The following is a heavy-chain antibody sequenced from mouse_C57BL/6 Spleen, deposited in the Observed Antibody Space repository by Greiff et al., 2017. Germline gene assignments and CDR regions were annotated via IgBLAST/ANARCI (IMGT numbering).Heavy chain of an antibody. D-gene: IGHD2-4*01. J-gene: IGHJ2*01. CDR1: GYSITSGYY. CDR2: ISYDGSN. CDR3: ARGDYYDYNFDY. Sequence: EVKLQESGPGLVKPSQSLSLTCSVTGYSITSGYYWNWIRQFPGNKLEWMGYISYDGSNNYNPSLKNRIPITRDTSKNQFFLKLNSVTTEDTATYYCARGDYYDYNFDYWGQGTTLTVSS. V-gene: IGHV3-6*01.